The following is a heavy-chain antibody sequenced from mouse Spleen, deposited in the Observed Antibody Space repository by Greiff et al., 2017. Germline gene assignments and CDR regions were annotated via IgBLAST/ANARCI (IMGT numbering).Heavy chain of an antibody. J-gene: IGHJ4*01. CDR1: GFTFSDYG. CDR2: ISSGSSTI. D-gene: IGHD1-1*01. CDR3: ARRGLYYGSSHAMDY. Sequence: EVQRVESGGGLVKPGGSLKLSCAASGFTFSDYGMHWVRQPPEKGLEWVAYISSGSSTIYYADTVKGRFTISRDNAKNTLFLQMTSLRSEDTAMYYCARRGLYYGSSHAMDYWGQGTSVTVSS. V-gene: IGHV5-17*01.